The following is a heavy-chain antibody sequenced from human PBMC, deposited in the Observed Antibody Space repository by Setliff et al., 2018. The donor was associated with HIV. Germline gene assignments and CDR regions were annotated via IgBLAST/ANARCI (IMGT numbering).Heavy chain of an antibody. CDR1: GYTLSELS. CDR2: FDPEDVET. V-gene: IGHV1-24*01. J-gene: IGHJ1*01. D-gene: IGHD3-22*01. CDR3: ATVRVYYYASSGQEYVQH. Sequence: ASVKVSCKVSGYTLSELSMHWVRQAPGKGLEWMGGFDPEDVETIYAEKFQGRVTMTEDTSTDTAYMELSSLTSEDTAVYYCATVRVYYYASSGQEYVQHWGQGTLVTVSS.